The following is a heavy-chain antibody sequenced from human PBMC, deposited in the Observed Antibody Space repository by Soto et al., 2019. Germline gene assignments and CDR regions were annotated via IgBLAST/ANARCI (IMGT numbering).Heavy chain of an antibody. Sequence: GASVKVSCKASGYTFTSYAMHWVRQAPGQRLEWMGWINAGNGNTKYSQKFQGRVTITRDTSASTAYMELSSLRSEDTAVYYCARDDCSSAYYYYGMDVWGQGTTVTVSS. CDR3: ARDDCSSAYYYYGMDV. J-gene: IGHJ6*02. CDR1: GYTFTSYA. D-gene: IGHD2-2*01. CDR2: INAGNGNT. V-gene: IGHV1-3*01.